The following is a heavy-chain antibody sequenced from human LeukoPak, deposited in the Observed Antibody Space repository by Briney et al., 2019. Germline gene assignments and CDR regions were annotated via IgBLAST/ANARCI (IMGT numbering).Heavy chain of an antibody. V-gene: IGHV1-8*01. CDR1: GYTFTSYD. J-gene: IGHJ4*02. Sequence: ASVKVSCKASGYTFTSYDINWVRQAPGQGLEWMGWMNPNSGNTDYAQKFQGRVTMTRNTSISTAYMELSSLRSEDTAVYYCARVFYWHLNYYDSSGYPGGSDYWGQGTLVTVSS. CDR3: ARVFYWHLNYYDSSGYPGGSDY. D-gene: IGHD3-22*01. CDR2: MNPNSGNT.